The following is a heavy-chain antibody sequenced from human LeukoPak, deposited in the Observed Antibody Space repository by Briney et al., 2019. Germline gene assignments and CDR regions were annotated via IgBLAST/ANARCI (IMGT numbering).Heavy chain of an antibody. J-gene: IGHJ3*02. D-gene: IGHD6-19*01. Sequence: PGGSLRLSCAASGFTFSSYAMSWVRQAPGKGLEWVSGINWHGGSTGYADSVKGRFTISRDNAKNSLYLQMNSLRAEDTALYYCARNLYSSGWLDAFDIWGQGTMVTVSS. CDR2: INWHGGST. CDR3: ARNLYSSGWLDAFDI. CDR1: GFTFSSYA. V-gene: IGHV3-20*04.